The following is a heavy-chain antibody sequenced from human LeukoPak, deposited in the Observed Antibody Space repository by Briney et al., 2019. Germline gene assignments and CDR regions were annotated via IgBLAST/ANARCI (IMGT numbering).Heavy chain of an antibody. J-gene: IGHJ4*02. CDR1: GGSISSSSYY. V-gene: IGHV4-39*07. CDR3: ARVYGSGSEFFDY. Sequence: SETLSLTCTVSGGSISSSSYYWGWIRQPPGTGLEWIGSIYYSGSTYYNPSLKSRVTMSVDTSKNQFSLKLSSVTAADTAVYYCARVYGSGSEFFDYWGQGTLVTVSS. D-gene: IGHD3-10*01. CDR2: IYYSGST.